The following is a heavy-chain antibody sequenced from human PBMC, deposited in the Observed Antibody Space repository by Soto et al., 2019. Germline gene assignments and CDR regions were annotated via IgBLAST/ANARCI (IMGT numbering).Heavy chain of an antibody. CDR1: GCSISSSNW. CDR3: ARVPDHYDILTGYLGHSYYFDY. V-gene: IGHV4-4*02. J-gene: IGHJ4*02. D-gene: IGHD3-9*01. Sequence: PXETLYLTCAVSGCSISSSNWWSWVRQPPVKGLEWIGEIYHSGSTNYNPSLKSRVTISVDKSKNQFSLKLSSVTAADTAVYYCARVPDHYDILTGYLGHSYYFDYWGQGTLVTVSS. CDR2: IYHSGST.